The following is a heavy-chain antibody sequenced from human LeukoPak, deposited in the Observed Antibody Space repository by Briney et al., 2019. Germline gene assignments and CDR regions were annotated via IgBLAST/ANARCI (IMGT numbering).Heavy chain of an antibody. J-gene: IGHJ5*02. CDR3: AKDSA. CDR2: IRSDGSSK. CDR1: GFTFSDFG. V-gene: IGHV3-30*02. Sequence: QPGGSLRLSCAASGFTFSDFGMHWVRQAPGKGLEWVALIRSDGSSKYYADSVKGRFTISRDNSKNTLYLQMNSLRAEDTAVYYCAKDSAWGQGTLVTVSS.